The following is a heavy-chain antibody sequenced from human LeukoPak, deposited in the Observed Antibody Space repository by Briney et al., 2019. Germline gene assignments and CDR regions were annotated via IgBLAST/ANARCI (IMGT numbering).Heavy chain of an antibody. Sequence: GASVKVSCKASGYTFTGYYMRWVRQAPGQGLEWMGWITPNSGGTNYAQNSQCRVTMTRDTSISTAYMELSRLRSDDTAVYYCARVKELKTPAAPFDYWGQGTLVTVSS. CDR1: GYTFTGYY. CDR3: ARVKELKTPAAPFDY. J-gene: IGHJ4*02. V-gene: IGHV1-2*02. D-gene: IGHD6-13*01. CDR2: ITPNSGGT.